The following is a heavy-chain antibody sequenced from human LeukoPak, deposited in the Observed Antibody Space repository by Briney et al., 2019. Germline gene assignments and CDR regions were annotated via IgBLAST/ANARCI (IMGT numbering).Heavy chain of an antibody. V-gene: IGHV3-30*18. D-gene: IGHD5-12*01. J-gene: IGHJ4*02. CDR2: ISYDGGNK. Sequence: GGSLRLSCAASGFTLSSYGMHWVRQAPGKGLEWVAVISYDGGNKYYADSVKGRFTISRDNSKNTLYLQMNSLRAEDTAVYYCAKDTSPSGYDHFDYWGQGTLVTVSS. CDR1: GFTLSSYG. CDR3: AKDTSPSGYDHFDY.